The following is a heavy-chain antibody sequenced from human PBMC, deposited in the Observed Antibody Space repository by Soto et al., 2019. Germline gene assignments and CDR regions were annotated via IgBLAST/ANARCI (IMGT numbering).Heavy chain of an antibody. J-gene: IGHJ6*02. Sequence: QVQLVQSRGEVKKPGASVKVSCKTSGYSFTTYGISWVRQAPGQGLEWMGWISGYNGNTNYAQNLQGRVTMTTDTSXXTAYMELRSLRSDDTAVYYCAREGPAPYYYYGMDVWGQGSTATVSS. CDR3: AREGPAPYYYYGMDV. CDR1: GYSFTTYG. V-gene: IGHV1-18*01. CDR2: ISGYNGNT.